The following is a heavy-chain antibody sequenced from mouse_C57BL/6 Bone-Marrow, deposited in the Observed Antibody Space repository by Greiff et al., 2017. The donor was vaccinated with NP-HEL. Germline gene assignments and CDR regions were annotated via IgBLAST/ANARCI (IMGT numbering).Heavy chain of an antibody. V-gene: IGHV1-82*01. D-gene: IGHD2-1*01. J-gene: IGHJ2*01. CDR3: ARDEWYPDY. CDR1: GYAFSSSW. CDR2: IYPGDGDT. Sequence: QVQLQQSGPELVKPGASVKISCKASGYAFSSSWMNWVKQRPGKGLEWIGRIYPGDGDTTYNGKFKGKATLTADKSSTTAYMQLSSLTSEDSAVYFCARDEWYPDYWGQGTTLTVSS.